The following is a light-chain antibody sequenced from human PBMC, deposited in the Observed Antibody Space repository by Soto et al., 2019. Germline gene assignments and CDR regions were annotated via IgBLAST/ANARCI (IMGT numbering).Light chain of an antibody. CDR1: STNFGAVYD. CDR3: QSYDSSLSAVV. V-gene: IGLV1-40*01. Sequence: QSVLTQPPSVSGAPGQRVTISCTGSSTNFGAVYDVHWYQQLPGTAPKLLIYGDSNRPSGVPDRFSGSKSGTSASLAITGLQAEDEADYYCQSYDSSLSAVVFGGGTKLTVL. CDR2: GDS. J-gene: IGLJ2*01.